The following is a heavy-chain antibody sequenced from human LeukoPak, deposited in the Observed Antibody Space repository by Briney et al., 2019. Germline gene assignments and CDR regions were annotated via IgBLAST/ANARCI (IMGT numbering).Heavy chain of an antibody. CDR2: ISSSGSTI. J-gene: IGHJ4*02. V-gene: IGHV3-48*03. CDR3: VTASSPLKGYSYGPWYYFDY. D-gene: IGHD5-18*01. CDR1: GFTFSSYE. Sequence: PGGSLRLSCAASGFTFSSYEMNWVRQAPGKGLEWVSYISSSGSTIYYADSVKGRFTISRDNAKNSLYLQMNSLRAEDTAVYYCVTASSPLKGYSYGPWYYFDYWGQGTLVTVSS.